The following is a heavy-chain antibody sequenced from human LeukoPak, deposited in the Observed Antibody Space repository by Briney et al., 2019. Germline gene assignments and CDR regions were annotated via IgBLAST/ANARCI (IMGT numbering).Heavy chain of an antibody. CDR3: ARGAPGIAAAGSWFDY. CDR2: INHSGST. CDR1: GGSFSGYY. J-gene: IGHJ4*02. D-gene: IGHD6-13*01. Sequence: SETLSLTCAVYGGSFSGYYWSWIRQPPGKGLGWIGEINHSGSTNYNPSLKSRVTISVDTSKNQFSLKLSSVTAADTAVYYCARGAPGIAAAGSWFDYWGQGTLVTVSS. V-gene: IGHV4-34*01.